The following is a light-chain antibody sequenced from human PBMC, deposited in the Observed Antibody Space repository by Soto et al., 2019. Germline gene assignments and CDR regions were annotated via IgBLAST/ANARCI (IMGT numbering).Light chain of an antibody. V-gene: IGKV3-20*01. CDR1: QSVSVN. J-gene: IGKJ3*01. CDR3: QQYGSSSFT. CDR2: GAS. Sequence: EIVMTQSPATLSVSPGQTATLSCRASQSVSVNLAWYQQKPGQAPRLLIYGASSRATGIPDRFSGSGSGTDFTLTISRLEPEDFAVYYCQQYGSSSFTFGPGTKVDI.